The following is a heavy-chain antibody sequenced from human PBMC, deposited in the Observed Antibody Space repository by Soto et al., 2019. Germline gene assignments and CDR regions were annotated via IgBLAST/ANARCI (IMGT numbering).Heavy chain of an antibody. Sequence: SLRLSCAASGFTFSDYGMHWLRQAPGTGLAWVAVTSFDEISENYADSVKGRFTISRDNSKNTLYLQMSSLRVEDTAVYYRARVVGQTYSAKWFYYGMDVWGRGTTVTVSS. CDR1: GFTFSDYG. D-gene: IGHD1-26*01. CDR3: ARVVGQTYSAKWFYYGMDV. CDR2: TSFDEISE. J-gene: IGHJ6*02. V-gene: IGHV3-33*01.